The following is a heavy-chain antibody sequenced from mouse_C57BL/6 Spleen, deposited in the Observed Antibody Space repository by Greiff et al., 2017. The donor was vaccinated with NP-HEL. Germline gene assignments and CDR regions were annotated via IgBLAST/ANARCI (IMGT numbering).Heavy chain of an antibody. CDR1: GYTFTSYW. J-gene: IGHJ2*01. D-gene: IGHD1-1*01. CDR2: IYPSDSET. Sequence: QVQLQQSGAELVRPGSSVKLSCKASGYTFTSYWMDWVKQRPGQGLEWIGNIYPSDSETHYNQKFKDKATLTVDKSSSTAYMQLSSLTSEDSAVYYCARRGYGGYYFDYWGQGTTLTVSS. V-gene: IGHV1-61*01. CDR3: ARRGYGGYYFDY.